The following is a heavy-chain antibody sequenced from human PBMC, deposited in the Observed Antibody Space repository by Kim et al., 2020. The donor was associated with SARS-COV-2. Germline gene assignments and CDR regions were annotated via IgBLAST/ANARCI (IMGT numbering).Heavy chain of an antibody. Sequence: GGSLRLSCAASGFTFSDSYISWIRQAPGKGLEWVAAISSGGWTIYYADSLKGRFTISRDNSKNTLYLQMNSLRVEDTALYYCARDGVELSEWVYFDYWG. CDR2: ISSGGWTI. CDR3: ARDGVELSEWVYFDY. J-gene: IGHJ4*01. CDR1: GFTFSDSY. V-gene: IGHV3-11*01. D-gene: IGHD1-26*01.